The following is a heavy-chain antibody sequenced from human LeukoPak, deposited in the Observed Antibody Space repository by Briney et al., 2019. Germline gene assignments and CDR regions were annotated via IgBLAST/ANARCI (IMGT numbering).Heavy chain of an antibody. V-gene: IGHV5-51*01. J-gene: IGHJ4*02. Sequence: GESLKISCKGSGYSFTNYWIGWVRQMPGKGLEWMGIIYTGDSDTRYSPSFQGQVTISADKSFSTAYLQWSSLKASDTAMYYCARRSYYYDSSGYYLDYRGQGTLVTVSS. D-gene: IGHD3-22*01. CDR2: IYTGDSDT. CDR3: ARRSYYYDSSGYYLDY. CDR1: GYSFTNYW.